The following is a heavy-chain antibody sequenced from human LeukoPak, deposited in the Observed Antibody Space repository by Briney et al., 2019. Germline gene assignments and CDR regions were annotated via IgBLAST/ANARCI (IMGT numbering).Heavy chain of an antibody. CDR3: ARGLYGSGSYPAY. CDR2: INHSGST. V-gene: IGHV4-39*07. J-gene: IGHJ4*02. Sequence: PSETLSLTCTVSGGSISSSSYYWGWIRQPPGKGLEWIGEINHSGSTNYNPSLKSRVTISVDTSKNQFSLKLSSVTAADTAVYYCARGLYGSGSYPAYWGQGTLVTVSS. CDR1: GGSISSSSYY. D-gene: IGHD3-10*01.